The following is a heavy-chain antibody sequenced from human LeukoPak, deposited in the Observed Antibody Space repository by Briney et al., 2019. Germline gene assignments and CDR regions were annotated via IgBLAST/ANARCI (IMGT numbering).Heavy chain of an antibody. Sequence: SETLSLTSTVSGDSINSLDLWSWVRQPPGKGLEWIGEMYLSGTTHSNPSVKSRVTISIDKSKNQFFLNLSSVTAADTAVYYCAGLVGRYSSGLYYYYFDYWGQGTLVTVSS. CDR3: AGLVGRYSSGLYYYYFDY. V-gene: IGHV4-4*02. D-gene: IGHD3-22*01. CDR1: GDSINSLDL. CDR2: MYLSGTT. J-gene: IGHJ4*02.